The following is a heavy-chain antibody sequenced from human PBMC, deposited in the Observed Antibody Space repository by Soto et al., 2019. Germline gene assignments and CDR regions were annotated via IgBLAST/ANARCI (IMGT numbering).Heavy chain of an antibody. J-gene: IGHJ4*02. CDR1: GFTFSSYA. CDR2: VSGSGGST. Sequence: EVQLLESGGGVVQPGGSLRLSCAASGFTFSSYAMSWVRQAPGKGLEWISAVSGSGGSTYYADSVKGRFTISRDDSKDTMYLQMNKLRGEDTAVYYCAEPADYNWNAYWGQGTLVTVSS. V-gene: IGHV3-23*01. D-gene: IGHD1-20*01. CDR3: AEPADYNWNAY.